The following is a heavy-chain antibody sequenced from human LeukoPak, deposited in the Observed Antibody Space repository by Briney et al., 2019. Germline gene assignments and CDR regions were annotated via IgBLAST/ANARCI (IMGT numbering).Heavy chain of an antibody. CDR2: MNPNSGNT. Sequence: SVKVSCKAPGYTFTSYDINWVRQATGQGLEWMGWMNPNSGNTGYAQKFQGRVTMTRNTSISTAYMELSSLRSEDTAVYYCAREFLLWFGELHYYYYGMDAWGQGTTVTVSS. CDR3: AREFLLWFGELHYYYYGMDA. CDR1: GYTFTSYD. J-gene: IGHJ6*02. D-gene: IGHD3-10*01. V-gene: IGHV1-8*01.